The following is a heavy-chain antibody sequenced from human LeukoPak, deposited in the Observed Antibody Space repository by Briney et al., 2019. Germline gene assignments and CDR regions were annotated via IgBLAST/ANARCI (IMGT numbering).Heavy chain of an antibody. V-gene: IGHV4-31*03. Sequence: SQTLSLTCTVSGGSISSGGYYWSWIRQHPGKGLEWIGYIHYSGSTYYNPSLKSRVTISVDTSKNQFSLKLSSVTAADTAVYYCAKTGDVYYYYYYMDVWGKGTTVTVSS. J-gene: IGHJ6*03. CDR2: IHYSGST. CDR1: GGSISSGGYY. CDR3: AKTGDVYYYYYYMDV. D-gene: IGHD1-1*01.